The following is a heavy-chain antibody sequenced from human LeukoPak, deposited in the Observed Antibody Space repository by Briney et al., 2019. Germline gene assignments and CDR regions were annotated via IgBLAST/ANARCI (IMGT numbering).Heavy chain of an antibody. Sequence: PSETLSLTCTVSGGSISSGSYYWSWIRQPAGKGLEWIGRIYTSGSTYYNPSLKSRVTISVDTSKNQFSLKLSSVTAADTAVYYCARHAPITIFGVVTYFDYWGQGTLVTVSS. V-gene: IGHV4-61*02. CDR1: GGSISSGSYY. CDR2: IYTSGST. CDR3: ARHAPITIFGVVTYFDY. D-gene: IGHD3-3*01. J-gene: IGHJ4*02.